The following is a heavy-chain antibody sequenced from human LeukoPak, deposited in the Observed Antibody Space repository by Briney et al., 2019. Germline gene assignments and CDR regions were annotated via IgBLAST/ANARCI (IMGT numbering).Heavy chain of an antibody. CDR2: VYHTGST. CDR1: GGSFSGYY. D-gene: IGHD2-2*01. CDR3: ARHFGSNSA. Sequence: SETLSLTCAVYGGSFSGYYWNWIRQPPGKGLEWIGEVYHTGSTNYNPSLKSRVTISVDTSKNQFSLKLTSVTAADTAVYYCARHFGSNSARGQGTLVTVSS. V-gene: IGHV4-34*01. J-gene: IGHJ4*02.